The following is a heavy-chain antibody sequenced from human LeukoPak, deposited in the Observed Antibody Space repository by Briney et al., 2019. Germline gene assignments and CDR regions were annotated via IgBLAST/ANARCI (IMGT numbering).Heavy chain of an antibody. V-gene: IGHV3-7*03. CDR3: ARNNGMDV. J-gene: IGHJ6*02. CDR1: GFALSSHW. Sequence: GGSLRLSCAASGFALSSHWMTWVRKVPGRGPEWVANVNRDGSETYYLDSVKGRFTISKDNAKNSLYLQMNSLRAEDTALYHCARNNGMDVWGQGTTVIVSS. CDR2: VNRDGSET.